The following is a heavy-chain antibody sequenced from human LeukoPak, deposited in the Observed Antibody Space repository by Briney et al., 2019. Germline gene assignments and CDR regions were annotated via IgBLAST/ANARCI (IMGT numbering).Heavy chain of an antibody. J-gene: IGHJ4*02. V-gene: IGHV1-46*01. Sequence: GASVKVSCKASGYTFTSYYMHWVRQAPGQGLEWMGIINPSGGSTSYAQKLQGRVTMTTDTSTSTAYMELRSLRSDDTAVYYCARGAEFDYYDSSGYYFDYWGQGTLVTVSS. CDR1: GYTFTSYY. CDR3: ARGAEFDYYDSSGYYFDY. D-gene: IGHD3-22*01. CDR2: INPSGGST.